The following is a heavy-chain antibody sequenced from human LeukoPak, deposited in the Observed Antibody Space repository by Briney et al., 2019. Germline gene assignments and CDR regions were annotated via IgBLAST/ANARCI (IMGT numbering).Heavy chain of an antibody. J-gene: IGHJ5*02. Sequence: SETLSLTCAVYGGSFSGYYWSWIRQPPGKGLEWIGETNHSGSTNYNPSLKSRVTISVDTSKNQFSLKLSSVTAADTAVYYCARGVRLWFGELTNWFDPWGQGTLVTVSS. CDR2: TNHSGST. CDR3: ARGVRLWFGELTNWFDP. D-gene: IGHD3-10*01. CDR1: GGSFSGYY. V-gene: IGHV4-34*01.